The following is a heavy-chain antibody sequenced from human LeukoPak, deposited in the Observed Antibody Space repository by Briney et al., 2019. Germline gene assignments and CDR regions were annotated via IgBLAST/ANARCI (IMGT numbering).Heavy chain of an antibody. CDR2: IYYSGST. CDR3: ARDDGYSSSWYVD. Sequence: SETLPLTCTVSGGSISSSSYYWGWIRQPPGKGLEWIGSIYYSGSTYYNPSLKSRVTISVDTSKNQFSLKLSSVTAADTAVYYCARDDGYSSSWYVDWGQGTTVTVSS. J-gene: IGHJ4*02. CDR1: GGSISSSSYY. D-gene: IGHD6-13*01. V-gene: IGHV4-39*07.